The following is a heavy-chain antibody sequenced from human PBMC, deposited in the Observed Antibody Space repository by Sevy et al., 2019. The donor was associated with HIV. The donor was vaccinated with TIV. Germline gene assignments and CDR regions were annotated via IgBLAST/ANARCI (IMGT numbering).Heavy chain of an antibody. Sequence: GGSLRLSCAASGFTFTTYAMTWVRQGPRKGLEWVSSITGSGGASYYADSVKGRFTTSRDSSRNIVTLQINGLRVEDTAVYYCVKARFAGGGWAGNFDYWGQGAMVTVSS. V-gene: IGHV3-23*01. CDR1: GFTFTTYA. CDR2: ITGSGGAS. D-gene: IGHD6-19*01. CDR3: VKARFAGGGWAGNFDY. J-gene: IGHJ4*02.